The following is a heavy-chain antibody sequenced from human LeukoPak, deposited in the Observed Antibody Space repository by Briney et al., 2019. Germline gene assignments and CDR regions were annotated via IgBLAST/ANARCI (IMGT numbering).Heavy chain of an antibody. CDR3: ARVFGTETFTFGGVIVRPPDY. J-gene: IGHJ4*02. CDR1: GYTFTGYY. V-gene: IGHV1-2*02. CDR2: INPNSGGT. Sequence: ASVKVSCKASGYTFTGYYMHWVRQAPGQGLEWMGWINPNSGGTNYAQKFQGRVTMTRDTSISTAYMELSRLRSDDTAVYYCARVFGTETFTFGGVIVRPPDYWGQGTLVTVSS. D-gene: IGHD3-16*02.